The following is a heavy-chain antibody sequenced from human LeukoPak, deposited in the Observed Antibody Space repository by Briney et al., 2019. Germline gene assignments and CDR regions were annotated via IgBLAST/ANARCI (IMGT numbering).Heavy chain of an antibody. Sequence: PGGSLRLSCAASGFTFNNYAMSWVRQAPGKELEWVSAISGSGGSTYYADSVKGRFTISRDNSKNTLSLQMNSLRAEDTAVYYCALRGFSYDVDYWGQGSLVTVSS. CDR1: GFTFNNYA. V-gene: IGHV3-23*01. D-gene: IGHD5-18*01. CDR3: ALRGFSYDVDY. J-gene: IGHJ4*02. CDR2: ISGSGGST.